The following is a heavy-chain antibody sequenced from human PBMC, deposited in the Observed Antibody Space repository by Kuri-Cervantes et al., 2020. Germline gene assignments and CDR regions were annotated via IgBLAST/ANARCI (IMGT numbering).Heavy chain of an antibody. V-gene: IGHV3-11*01. CDR2: INNSGSII. Sequence: GESLKISCAASGFTFSDYYMSWIRQAPGKGLEWVSEINNSGSIIYYTDSVKGRFTISRDNAKNSLYLQMNSLRAEDTAVYYCARGRRIAAAGTRYYGMDVWGQGTTVTVSS. D-gene: IGHD6-13*01. CDR1: GFTFSDYY. J-gene: IGHJ6*02. CDR3: ARGRRIAAAGTRYYGMDV.